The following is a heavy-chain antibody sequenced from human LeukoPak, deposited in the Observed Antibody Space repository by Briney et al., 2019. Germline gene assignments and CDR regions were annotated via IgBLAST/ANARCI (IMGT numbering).Heavy chain of an antibody. J-gene: IGHJ1*01. CDR1: GFTFSSYA. D-gene: IGHD3-22*01. CDR2: ISGSGGST. CDR3: AKDSHDHYYDSSGYAEYFQH. Sequence: PGGSLRLSCAASGFTFSSYAMSWVRQAPGKGLEWVSAISGSGGSTYYADSVKGRFTISRDNSKNTLYLQMNSLRAEDTAVYYCAKDSHDHYYDSSGYAEYFQHWGQGTLVTVSS. V-gene: IGHV3-23*01.